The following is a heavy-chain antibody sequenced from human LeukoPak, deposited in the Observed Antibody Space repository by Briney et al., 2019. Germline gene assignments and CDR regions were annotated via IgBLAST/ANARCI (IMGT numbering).Heavy chain of an antibody. V-gene: IGHV1-46*01. J-gene: IGHJ4*02. D-gene: IGHD1-7*01. CDR2: INPSGGST. CDR3: ATANNWNYALGY. Sequence: ASVKVSCKASGYTFTSYYMHWVRQAPGQGLEWMGIINPSGGSTSYAQKFQGRVTMTRDTSTSTVYMELSSLRSDDTAMYYCATANNWNYALGYWGQGTLVTVSS. CDR1: GYTFTSYY.